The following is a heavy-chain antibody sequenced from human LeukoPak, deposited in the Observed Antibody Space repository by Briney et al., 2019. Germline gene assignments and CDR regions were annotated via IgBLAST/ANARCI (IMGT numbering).Heavy chain of an antibody. CDR1: GFTLRNAW. D-gene: IGHD3-9*01. CDR2: IKSKTDGGTT. V-gene: IGHV3-15*01. Sequence: GGSLRLSCADSGFTLRNAWMNWVRQAPGKGLEWVGRIKSKTDGGTTDYAAPVKGRFTISRDDSKNTLYLQMSSLKTEDTAVYYCSSGRAGQLNVLRYFDWSRERGPLANWGQGTLVTVSS. CDR3: SSGRAGQLNVLRYFDWSRERGPLAN. J-gene: IGHJ4*02.